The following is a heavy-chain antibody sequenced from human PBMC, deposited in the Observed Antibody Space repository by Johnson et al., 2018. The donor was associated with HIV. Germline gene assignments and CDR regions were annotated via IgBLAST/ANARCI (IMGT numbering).Heavy chain of an antibody. J-gene: IGHJ3*02. Sequence: QVQLVESGGGVVQPGRSLRLSCAASGFTFRSYGVHWVRQAPGKGLEWVAVISYDGSNEYYADSVKGRFTISRDNAKNSLYLQMNSLRAEDTAFYYCARGEWELNAGHGFDIWGQGTMVTVSS. D-gene: IGHD1-26*01. V-gene: IGHV3-30*03. CDR2: ISYDGSNE. CDR1: GFTFRSYG. CDR3: ARGEWELNAGHGFDI.